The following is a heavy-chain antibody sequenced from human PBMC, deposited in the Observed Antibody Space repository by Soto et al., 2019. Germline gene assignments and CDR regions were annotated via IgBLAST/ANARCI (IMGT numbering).Heavy chain of an antibody. V-gene: IGHV3-9*01. CDR2: ISWSGDMI. D-gene: IGHD3-10*01. Sequence: PGGSLRLSCAASGFGFDEDAMHWVRQAPGKGLEWVSGISWSGDMIRYADSVKGRFTISRDNGKNSLYLQMNSLRTEDTAFYYCVQDSLSEPYGKFDNWGQGALVTVSS. J-gene: IGHJ4*02. CDR1: GFGFDEDA. CDR3: VQDSLSEPYGKFDN.